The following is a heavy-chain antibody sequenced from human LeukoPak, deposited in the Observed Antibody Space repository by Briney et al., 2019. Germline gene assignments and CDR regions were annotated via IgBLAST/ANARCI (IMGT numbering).Heavy chain of an antibody. CDR3: ATGYDSNGYWYFDL. Sequence: ASVKVSCKVSGYTLTELSMHWVRQAPGKGLEWMGGFDPEVGKTIYAQKFQGRVTMTEDTSTDTVYLDLSSLRSEDTALYFCATGYDSNGYWYFDLWGRGTLITVSS. CDR1: GYTLTELS. CDR2: FDPEVGKT. D-gene: IGHD3-22*01. J-gene: IGHJ2*01. V-gene: IGHV1-24*01.